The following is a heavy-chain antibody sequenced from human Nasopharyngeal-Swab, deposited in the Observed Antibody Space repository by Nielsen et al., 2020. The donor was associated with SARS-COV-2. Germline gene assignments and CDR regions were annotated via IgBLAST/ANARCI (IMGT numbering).Heavy chain of an antibody. D-gene: IGHD3-16*01. CDR3: ARIGEGVYYYYGMDV. CDR2: IYPGDSDT. V-gene: IGHV5-51*01. Sequence: KVSCKGSGYSLTSYWIGWVRQMPGKGLEWMGIIYPGDSDTRYSPSFQGQVTISADKSISTAYLQWSSLKASDTAMYYCARIGEGVYYYYGMDVWGQGTTVTVSS. CDR1: GYSLTSYW. J-gene: IGHJ6*02.